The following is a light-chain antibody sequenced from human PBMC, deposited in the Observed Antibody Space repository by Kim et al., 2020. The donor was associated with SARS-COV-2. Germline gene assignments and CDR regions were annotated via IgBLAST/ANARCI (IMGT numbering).Light chain of an antibody. CDR2: DAS. J-gene: IGKJ4*01. Sequence: PGERATLSCRASQNIDTYLAWYQQRPGQAPRLLVYDASNRATGVPDRFSGSGSGTDFTLTISSLEPEDFSLYYCQQRNSCPPAVTFGGGTKVDIK. CDR1: QNIDTY. V-gene: IGKV3-11*01. CDR3: QQRNSCPPAVT.